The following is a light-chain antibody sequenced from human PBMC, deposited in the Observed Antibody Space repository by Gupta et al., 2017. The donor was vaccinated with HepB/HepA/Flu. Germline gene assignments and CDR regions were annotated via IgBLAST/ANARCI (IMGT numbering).Light chain of an antibody. Sequence: QSVLTQSPSVSGTPGQRVTISCSGSSSNVARNNVNWYQQVPGTAPKLLIYYNDERPSGVPDRFSGSKSGTSDSLAISGLQSEDEADYYCAAWDTSLNVVVFGGGTKLTVL. CDR2: YND. J-gene: IGLJ2*01. V-gene: IGLV1-44*01. CDR1: SSNVARNN. CDR3: AAWDTSLNVVV.